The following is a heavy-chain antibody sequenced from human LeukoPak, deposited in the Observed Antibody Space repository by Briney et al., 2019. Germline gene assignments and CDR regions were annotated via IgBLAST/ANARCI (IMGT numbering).Heavy chain of an antibody. V-gene: IGHV4-39*01. CDR2: IYYSGST. CDR3: ARQRGYSSGWYSDY. Sequence: SETLSLTCTVSGGSISSSSYYWGWIRQPPGKGLEWIGSIYYSGSTYYNPSLKSRVTISVDTSKNQFSLKLSSVTAADTAAYYCARQRGYSSGWYSDYWGQGTLVTVSS. CDR1: GGSISSSSYY. D-gene: IGHD6-19*01. J-gene: IGHJ4*02.